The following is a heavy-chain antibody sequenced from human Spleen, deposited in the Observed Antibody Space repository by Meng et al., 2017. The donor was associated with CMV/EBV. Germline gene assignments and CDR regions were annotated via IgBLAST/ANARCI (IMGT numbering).Heavy chain of an antibody. CDR1: GYTFTGYY. CDR3: ANYYYDILTGYLD. CDR2: INPNSGGT. Sequence: LGHSGAEVKKPGASVKVPCKASGYTFTGYYMHWVRQAPGQGLEWMGWINPNSGGTNYAQKFQGRVTMTRDTSISTAYMELSRLRSDDTAVYYCANYYYDILTGYLDWGQGTLVTVSS. J-gene: IGHJ4*02. V-gene: IGHV1-2*02. D-gene: IGHD3-9*01.